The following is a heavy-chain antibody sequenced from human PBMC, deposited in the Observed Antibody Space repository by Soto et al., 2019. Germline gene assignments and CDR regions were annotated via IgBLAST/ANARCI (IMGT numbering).Heavy chain of an antibody. CDR1: GYTFTSYG. D-gene: IGHD3-9*01. CDR3: AGEPGFRSDY. Sequence: QVQLVQSGAEVKKPGASVKVSCKASGYTFTSYGISWVRQAPGQGLEWMGWISAYNGNTNYAHKLKGRVTMTTDTSTSTASMELRRPRSDDNAVYYCAGEPGFRSDYLGQGTRVTVSS. J-gene: IGHJ4*02. CDR2: ISAYNGNT. V-gene: IGHV1-18*01.